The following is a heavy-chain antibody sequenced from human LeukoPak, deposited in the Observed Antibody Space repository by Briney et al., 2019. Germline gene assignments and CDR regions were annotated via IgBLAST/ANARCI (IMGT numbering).Heavy chain of an antibody. Sequence: PGGSLRLSCAASGFTFSNYWMSWVRQAPGKGLEWVANIKEDGSDKYYVDSVKGRFTISRDNAKNSLYLQMNSLRAEDTAVYYCARMYYYGSGYYYTDVWGKGTTVTVSS. CDR2: IKEDGSDK. V-gene: IGHV3-7*01. CDR1: GFTFSNYW. CDR3: ARMYYYGSGYYYTDV. J-gene: IGHJ6*03. D-gene: IGHD3-10*01.